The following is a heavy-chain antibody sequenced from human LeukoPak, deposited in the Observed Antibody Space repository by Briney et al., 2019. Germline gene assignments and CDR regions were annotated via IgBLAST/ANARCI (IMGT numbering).Heavy chain of an antibody. CDR3: AKLYYYDSSFGGASIDY. V-gene: IGHV3-53*01. CDR1: GFTVSSIY. Sequence: PGGSLRLSCAASGFTVSSIYMSWVRQPPGKGLEWVSVIYSGGSTYYADSVKGRFTISRDNSKNTLYLQMNSLRAEDTAVYYCAKLYYYDSSFGGASIDYWGQGTLVTVSS. CDR2: IYSGGST. J-gene: IGHJ4*02. D-gene: IGHD3-22*01.